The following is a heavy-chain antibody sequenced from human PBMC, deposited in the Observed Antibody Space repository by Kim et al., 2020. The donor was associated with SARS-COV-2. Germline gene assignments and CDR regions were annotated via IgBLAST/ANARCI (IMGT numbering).Heavy chain of an antibody. V-gene: IGHV1-46*03. Sequence: GSTSYPQKFQGRFTMTRDTSTSTVYMELSSLRSEDTAVYYCARGRQQLVDFWGQGTMVTVSS. CDR3: ARGRQQLVDF. J-gene: IGHJ3*01. CDR2: GST. D-gene: IGHD6-13*01.